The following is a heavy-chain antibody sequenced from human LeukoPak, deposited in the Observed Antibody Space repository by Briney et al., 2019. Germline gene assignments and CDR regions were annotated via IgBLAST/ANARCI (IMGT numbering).Heavy chain of an antibody. Sequence: ASVKVSCKASGYTFTSYGISWVRQAPGQGLEWMGWISAYNGNTNYAQKLQGRVTMTTDTSTSTAYMELRSLRSDDTAVYYCAGTEYYYGSGSPTFDPWGQGTLVTVSS. V-gene: IGHV1-18*01. CDR2: ISAYNGNT. D-gene: IGHD3-10*01. CDR3: AGTEYYYGSGSPTFDP. J-gene: IGHJ5*02. CDR1: GYTFTSYG.